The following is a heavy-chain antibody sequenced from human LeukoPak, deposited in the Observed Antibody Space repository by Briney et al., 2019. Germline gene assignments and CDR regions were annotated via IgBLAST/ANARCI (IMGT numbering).Heavy chain of an antibody. V-gene: IGHV3-30*02. Sequence: QPGGSLRLSCAASGFTFSSYGMHWVRQAPGKGLEWVAFIRYDGSNKYYADSVKGRFTISRDNSKNTLYLQMNSLRAEDTAVYYCAKVDTIFGVDRYNWFDPWGQGTLVTVSS. CDR2: IRYDGSNK. CDR3: AKVDTIFGVDRYNWFDP. J-gene: IGHJ5*02. D-gene: IGHD3-3*01. CDR1: GFTFSSYG.